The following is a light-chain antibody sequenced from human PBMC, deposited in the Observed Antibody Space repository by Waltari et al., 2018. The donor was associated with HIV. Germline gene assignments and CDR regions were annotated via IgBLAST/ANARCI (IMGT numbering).Light chain of an antibody. V-gene: IGKV1-6*01. CDR2: AAS. J-gene: IGKJ2*01. CDR1: QDISNN. Sequence: IQLTQSPSFLSASVRDRVTITCRASQDISNNLAWYQQKPGTVPKLLIYAASSLQSGVPSRFSGSGSGTDFTLTISSLQPEDFATYYCLQDHDYPYTFGQGTKLEIK. CDR3: LQDHDYPYT.